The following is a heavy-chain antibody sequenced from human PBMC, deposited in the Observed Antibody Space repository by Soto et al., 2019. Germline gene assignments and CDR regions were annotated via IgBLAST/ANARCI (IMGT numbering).Heavy chain of an antibody. V-gene: IGHV1-69*06. CDR3: ARGRGIVVVPAAILGWFDP. J-gene: IGHJ5*02. CDR1: GGTFSSYA. D-gene: IGHD2-2*01. Sequence: QVQLVQSGAEVKKPGSSVKVSCKASGGTFSSYAISWVRQAPGQGLEWMGGIIPIFGTANYAQKFQGRVTITADKSTSTAYMELSSLRSEDTAMYYCARGRGIVVVPAAILGWFDPWGQGTLVTVSS. CDR2: IIPIFGTA.